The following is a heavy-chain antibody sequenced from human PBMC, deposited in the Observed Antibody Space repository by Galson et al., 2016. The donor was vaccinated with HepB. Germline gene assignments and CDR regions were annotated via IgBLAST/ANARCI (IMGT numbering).Heavy chain of an antibody. D-gene: IGHD3-22*01. CDR1: GGSFSGFY. V-gene: IGHV4-34*01. CDR3: ARGYYYDISGSYSYYYYMNV. Sequence: ETLSLTCGVYGGSFSGFYWTWIRQSPGKGLEWIGEINHSGTTNYNPSLKSRVTMSVDTSKNHFSLKLSSVTAADTAVYYCARGYYYDISGSYSYYYYMNVCGKGTTVTVS. CDR2: INHSGTT. J-gene: IGHJ6*03.